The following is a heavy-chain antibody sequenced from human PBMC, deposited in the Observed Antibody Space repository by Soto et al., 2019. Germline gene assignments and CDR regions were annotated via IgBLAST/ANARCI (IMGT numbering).Heavy chain of an antibody. J-gene: IGHJ4*02. CDR3: TSSSRISRAAIVGATTDFDY. V-gene: IGHV3-30-3*01. CDR2: TSYDGSNK. D-gene: IGHD1-26*01. CDR1: GFTFSNYA. Sequence: GGSLRLSCSASGFTFSNYAMHWVRQAPGKGLEWVAVTSYDGSNKYYADSVKGRFTISRDNSKSIAYLQMNSLKTEDTAVYYCTSSSRISRAAIVGATTDFDYWAQGTLVTVSS.